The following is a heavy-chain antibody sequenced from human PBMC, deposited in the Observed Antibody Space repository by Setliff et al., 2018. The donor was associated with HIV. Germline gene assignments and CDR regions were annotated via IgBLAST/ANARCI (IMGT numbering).Heavy chain of an antibody. CDR2: IYPSDSDT. CDR1: GYRFTSYW. CDR3: TRGGTTTTSRSFDL. D-gene: IGHD1-26*01. J-gene: IGHJ3*01. V-gene: IGHV5-51*01. Sequence: PGESLKISCKGFGYRFTSYWIGWARHMPGKGLEWMGIIYPSDSDTRYSPSFQGQVTISADKSISTAYLQWSSLKASDTAMYYCTRGGTTTTSRSFDLWGQGTLVTVSS.